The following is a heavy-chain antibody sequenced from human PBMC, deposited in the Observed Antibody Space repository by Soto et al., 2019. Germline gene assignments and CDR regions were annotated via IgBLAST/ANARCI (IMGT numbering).Heavy chain of an antibody. Sequence: GGSLRLSCAASGFTFSNYAMHWVRQAPGKGLEWVAIISYDGSNKYYADSVKGRFTISRDNSKNTLYLKMNSLRAEDTAVYNCARALHKEWGLENYYYYAMDVWGQGTTVTVSS. CDR2: ISYDGSNK. CDR1: GFTFSNYA. CDR3: ARALHKEWGLENYYYYAMDV. V-gene: IGHV3-30-3*01. J-gene: IGHJ6*02. D-gene: IGHD3-3*01.